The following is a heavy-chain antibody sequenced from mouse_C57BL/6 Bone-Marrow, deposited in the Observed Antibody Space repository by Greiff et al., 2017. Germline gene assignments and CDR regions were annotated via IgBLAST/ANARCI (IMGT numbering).Heavy chain of an antibody. Sequence: EVQGVESGAELVRPGASVKLSCTASGFNIKDDYMHWVKQRPEQGLEWIGWIDPENGDTEYASKFQGKATITADTYSNTAYLQLSSLTSEDTAVYYCTTDGCYAMDYWGQGTSVTVSS. V-gene: IGHV14-4*01. D-gene: IGHD2-3*01. CDR2: IDPENGDT. CDR1: GFNIKDDY. CDR3: TTDGCYAMDY. J-gene: IGHJ4*01.